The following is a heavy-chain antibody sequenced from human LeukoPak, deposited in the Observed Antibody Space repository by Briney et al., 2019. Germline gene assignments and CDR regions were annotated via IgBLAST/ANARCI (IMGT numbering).Heavy chain of an antibody. J-gene: IGHJ4*02. CDR1: GGSISSYY. D-gene: IGHD3-16*01. CDR3: ARDRPSHDYVWGSFDY. CDR2: IYTSGST. Sequence: SETLSLTCTVSGGSISSYYWSWIRQPAGKGLEWIGRIYTSGSTNYNPSLKSRVTMSVDTSKNQFSLKLSSVTAADTAVYYCARDRPSHDYVWGSFDYWGQGTLVTVSS. V-gene: IGHV4-4*07.